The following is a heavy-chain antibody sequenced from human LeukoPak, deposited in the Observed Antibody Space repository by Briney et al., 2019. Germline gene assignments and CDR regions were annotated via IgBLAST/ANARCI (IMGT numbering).Heavy chain of an antibody. V-gene: IGHV4-59*01. CDR3: ARDGGGSGDY. Sequence: PSETLSLTFTVSGGSISSYYWSWIRQPPGKGLGWIGYIYYSGSTNNNPSLKSRVPISVDTSKNQFTLKLSSVTAADTAVYYCARDGGGSGDYWGQGTLVTVSS. CDR1: GGSISSYY. J-gene: IGHJ4*02. D-gene: IGHD3-16*01. CDR2: IYYSGST.